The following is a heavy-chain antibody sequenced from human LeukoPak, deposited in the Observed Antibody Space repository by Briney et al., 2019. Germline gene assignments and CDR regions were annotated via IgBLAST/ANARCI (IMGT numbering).Heavy chain of an antibody. CDR2: IYPRDGST. CDR1: GYTFTSNY. Sequence: ASVKVSCKASGYTFTSNYIHWVRQAPGQGLEWMGMIYPRDGSTSYAQKFQGRVTVTRDTSTSTVHMELSGPRSEDTAVYYCARDQEGFDYRGQGTLVTVSS. J-gene: IGHJ4*02. CDR3: ARDQEGFDY. V-gene: IGHV1-46*01.